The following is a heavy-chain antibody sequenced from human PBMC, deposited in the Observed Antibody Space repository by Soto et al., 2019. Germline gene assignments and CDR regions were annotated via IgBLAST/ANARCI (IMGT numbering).Heavy chain of an antibody. CDR3: ARCASSCSLGF. V-gene: IGHV4-30-4*01. CDR1: GGSISSGYYY. Sequence: SETLSLTCTVSGGSISSGYYYWSWIRQPPGKGLEWIGYIYYSGSTYYNPSLMSRVTISVDTSKNQFSLKLSSVTAADTAVYYCARCASSCSLGFWGQGTLVTVSS. D-gene: IGHD2-15*01. J-gene: IGHJ4*02. CDR2: IYYSGST.